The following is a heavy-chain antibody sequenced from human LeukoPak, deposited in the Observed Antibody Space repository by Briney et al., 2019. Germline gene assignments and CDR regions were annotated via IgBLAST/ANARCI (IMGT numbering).Heavy chain of an antibody. CDR2: ISSSGSTI. V-gene: IGHV3-11*01. CDR3: ARAPGYDFWSGYFIDY. J-gene: IGHJ4*02. D-gene: IGHD3-3*01. CDR1: GFTFSDYY. Sequence: GRSLRLSCAASGFTFSDYYMSWIRQAPGKGLEWVSYISSSGSTIYYADSVKGRFTISRDNAKNSLYLQMNSLRAEDTAVYYCARAPGYDFWSGYFIDYWGQGTLVTVSS.